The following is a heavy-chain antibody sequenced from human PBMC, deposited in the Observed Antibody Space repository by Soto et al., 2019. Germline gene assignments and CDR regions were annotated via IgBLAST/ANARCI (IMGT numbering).Heavy chain of an antibody. V-gene: IGHV4-59*08. CDR1: GGSISSYY. CDR3: ARLEWRWLQLGTYYFDY. Sequence: SETLSLTCTVSGGSISSYYWSWIRQPPGKGLEWIGYIYYSGSTNYNPSLKSRVTISVDTSKNQFSLKLSSVTAADTAVYYCARLEWRWLQLGTYYFDYWGQGTLVTVSS. CDR2: IYYSGST. D-gene: IGHD1-1*01. J-gene: IGHJ4*02.